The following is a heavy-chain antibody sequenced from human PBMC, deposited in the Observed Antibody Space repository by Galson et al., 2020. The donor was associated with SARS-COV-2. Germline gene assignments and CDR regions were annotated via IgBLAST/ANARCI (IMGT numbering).Heavy chain of an antibody. CDR3: ARTPCGDYRGGAFDI. CDR2: ISYDGSNK. J-gene: IGHJ3*02. V-gene: IGHV3-30*04. Sequence: GGSLRLSCAASGFTFSSYAMHWVRQAPGKGLEWVAVISYDGSNKYYADSVKGRFTISRDNSKNTLYLQMNSLRAEDTAVYYCARTPCGDYRGGAFDIWGQGTMVTGSS. CDR1: GFTFSSYA. D-gene: IGHD4-17*01.